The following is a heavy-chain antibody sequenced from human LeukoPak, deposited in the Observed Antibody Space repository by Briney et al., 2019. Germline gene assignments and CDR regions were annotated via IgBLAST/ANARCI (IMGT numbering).Heavy chain of an antibody. Sequence: ASVKVSCKASGYTFINYGISWVRQAPGQGLEWMGWISAYNGNTNYAQRLQGRVTVTTETSTSTAYMELRSLRPDDTAIYYCARKPTAYPNDYWGQGTLVTVSS. CDR3: ARKPTAYPNDY. V-gene: IGHV1-18*04. J-gene: IGHJ4*02. CDR2: ISAYNGNT. D-gene: IGHD4/OR15-4a*01. CDR1: GYTFINYG.